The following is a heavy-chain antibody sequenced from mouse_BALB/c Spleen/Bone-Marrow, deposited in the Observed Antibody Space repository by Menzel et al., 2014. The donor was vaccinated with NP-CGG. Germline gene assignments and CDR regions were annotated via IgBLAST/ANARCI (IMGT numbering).Heavy chain of an antibody. CDR2: IYPGDGDT. CDR1: GYAFSSYW. V-gene: IGHV1-80*01. D-gene: IGHD2-1*01. CDR3: AFGNYDFDY. Sequence: VQLQESGAELVRPGSSVEISCKASGYAFSSYWMNWVKQRPGQGLEWIGQIYPGDGDTNYSGKFKGKATLTADESSSTAYMQLSSLTSEDSAAYFCAFGNYDFDYWGQGTTLTVSS. J-gene: IGHJ2*01.